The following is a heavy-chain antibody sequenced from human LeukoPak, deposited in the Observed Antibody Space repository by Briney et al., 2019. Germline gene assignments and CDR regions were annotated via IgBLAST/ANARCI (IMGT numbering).Heavy chain of an antibody. J-gene: IGHJ4*02. CDR3: ARDGELERRTHYFDY. Sequence: GASVKVSCKASGYTFTSYGISWVRQAPGQGLEWMGWISAYNGNTNYAQKLQGRVTMTTDTSTSTAYMELRSLRSDDTAVYYCARDGELERRTHYFDYWGQGTLVTVSS. CDR2: ISAYNGNT. V-gene: IGHV1-18*01. D-gene: IGHD1-1*01. CDR1: GYTFTSYG.